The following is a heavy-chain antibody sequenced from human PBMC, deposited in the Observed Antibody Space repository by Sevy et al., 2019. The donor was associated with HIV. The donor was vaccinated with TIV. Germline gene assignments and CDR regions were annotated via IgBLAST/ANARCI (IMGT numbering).Heavy chain of an antibody. CDR1: GYSISSGYH. D-gene: IGHD2-21*01. J-gene: IGHJ4*02. CDR3: ARDLGSGGNSDY. CDR2: IYHSGGS. Sequence: TESLSLTCAVSGYSISSGYHWGWFRQPPGKGLQWLASIYHSGGSSYNPSLKSRLTLSLDGPNNQFSLKLASLTAADTAVYDCARDLGSGGNSDYWGQGTLVSVSS. V-gene: IGHV4-38-2*02.